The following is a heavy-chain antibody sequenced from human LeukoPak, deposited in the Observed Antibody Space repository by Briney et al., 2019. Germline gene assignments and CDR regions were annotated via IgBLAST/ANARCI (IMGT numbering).Heavy chain of an antibody. D-gene: IGHD3-10*01. J-gene: IGHJ5*02. Sequence: GGSLRLSCAASGFTFSDYYMSWIRQAPGKGLEWVSYISSSGSTIYYADSVKGRFTISRDNAKNSLYLQMNSLRAEDTAVYYCARDRVRGAITYAGFDPWGQGTLVTVSS. V-gene: IGHV3-11*01. CDR3: ARDRVRGAITYAGFDP. CDR1: GFTFSDYY. CDR2: ISSSGSTI.